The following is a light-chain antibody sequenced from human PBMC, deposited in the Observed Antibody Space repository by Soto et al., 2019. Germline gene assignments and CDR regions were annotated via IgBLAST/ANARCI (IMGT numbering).Light chain of an antibody. Sequence: QSVLTQPPSASGSPGQSVTISCTGTSSDVGGYNYVSWYQQHPGKAPKLMIYEVSKRPSGVPDRFSGSKSGNTASLTVSGLQAEDEADYYCGSYAGNTRVFGTGTKLTVL. V-gene: IGLV2-8*01. CDR1: SSDVGGYNY. J-gene: IGLJ1*01. CDR3: GSYAGNTRV. CDR2: EVS.